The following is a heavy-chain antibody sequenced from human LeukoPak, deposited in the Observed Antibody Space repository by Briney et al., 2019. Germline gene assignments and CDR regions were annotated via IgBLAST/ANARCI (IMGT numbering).Heavy chain of an antibody. D-gene: IGHD2-8*01. Sequence: RTGGSLRLSCAASRFTFSNYWMSWVRQAPGKGLEWVSIISRTSESIFYADSVKGLFTISRDNAKNSLYLQMNSLRAEDTAVYYCASGITNGVQIFDYWGQGTLVTVSS. CDR2: ISRTSESI. J-gene: IGHJ4*02. CDR1: RFTFSNYW. CDR3: ASGITNGVQIFDY. V-gene: IGHV3-21*01.